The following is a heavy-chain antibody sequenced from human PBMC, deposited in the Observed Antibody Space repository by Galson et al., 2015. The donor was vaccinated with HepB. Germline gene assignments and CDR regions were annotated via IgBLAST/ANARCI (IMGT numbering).Heavy chain of an antibody. V-gene: IGHV1-69*02. Sequence: SVKVSCKASAGTFSSYSISWVRQAPGQGLEWMGRLIPFLGEANYAQIFQGRVAITADSSTSTAYMELRSLRSEDTAIYYCTVAPGILVLPFDFWGQGSLVTVSS. CDR3: TVAPGILVLPFDF. CDR1: AGTFSSYS. D-gene: IGHD2-15*01. CDR2: LIPFLGEA. J-gene: IGHJ4*02.